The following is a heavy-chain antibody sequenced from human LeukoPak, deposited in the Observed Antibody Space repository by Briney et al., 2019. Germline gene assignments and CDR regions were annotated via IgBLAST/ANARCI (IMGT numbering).Heavy chain of an antibody. J-gene: IGHJ6*02. CDR1: GGSFSGYY. V-gene: IGHV4-34*01. CDR3: ARGPGMDV. CDR2: INHSGST. Sequence: SETPSLTCAVYGGSFSGYYWSWIRQPPGKGREWIGEINHSGSTNYNPSLKSRVTISVDTSKNQFSLKLSSVTAADTAVYYCARGPGMDVWGQGTTVTVSS.